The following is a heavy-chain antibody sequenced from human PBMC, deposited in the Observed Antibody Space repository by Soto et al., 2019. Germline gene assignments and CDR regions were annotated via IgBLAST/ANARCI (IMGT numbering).Heavy chain of an antibody. D-gene: IGHD4-4*01. J-gene: IGHJ3*02. CDR3: ARDGGTVTTAFDI. CDR1: GGTFSSYP. Sequence: QVQLVQSGAEVKKPGSSVKVSCKASGGTFSSYPISWVRQAPGQGLEWMGRIIPILGIANYAQKFQGRVTITADKSTSTAYMELSSLRSEDTAVYYCARDGGTVTTAFDIWGQGTMVTVSS. V-gene: IGHV1-69*04. CDR2: IIPILGIA.